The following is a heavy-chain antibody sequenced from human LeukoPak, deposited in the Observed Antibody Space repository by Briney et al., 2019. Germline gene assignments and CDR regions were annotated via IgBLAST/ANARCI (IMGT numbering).Heavy chain of an antibody. CDR3: ASAQQLVRRQIDY. J-gene: IGHJ4*02. D-gene: IGHD6-6*01. Sequence: SETLSLTCTVSGYSISSGYYWGWIRQPPGKGLEWIGSIYHSGSTYYNPSLKSRVTISVDTSKNQFSLKLSSVTAADTAVYYSASAQQLVRRQIDYWGQGTLVTVSS. V-gene: IGHV4-38-2*02. CDR1: GYSISSGYY. CDR2: IYHSGST.